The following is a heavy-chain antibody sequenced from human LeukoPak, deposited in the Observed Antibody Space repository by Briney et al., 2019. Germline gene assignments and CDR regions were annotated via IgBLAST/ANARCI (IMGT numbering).Heavy chain of an antibody. CDR2: IGGSGGST. V-gene: IGHV3-23*01. J-gene: IGHJ4*02. D-gene: IGHD6-19*01. CDR3: AKGWYSSGWFLDY. CDR1: GFTFSSYA. Sequence: PGGSLRLSCAASGFTFSSYAMSWVRQAPGKGLEWVSAIGGSGGSTYYADSVKGRFTISRDNSKNTLYLQMNSLRAEDTAVYYCAKGWYSSGWFLDYWGQGTLVTVSS.